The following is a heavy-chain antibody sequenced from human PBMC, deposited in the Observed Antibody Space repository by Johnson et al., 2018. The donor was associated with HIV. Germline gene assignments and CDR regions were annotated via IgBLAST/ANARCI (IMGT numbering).Heavy chain of an antibody. CDR3: AKDRGITIFGPVIWGEPPDAFDF. D-gene: IGHD3-3*01. V-gene: IGHV3-30*18. Sequence: QMLLVESGGGVVQPGRSLRLSCAASGFTLSSYGMHWVRQAPGKGLEWVAVTCYDGSNKYYAAIEKGRFTISRDNSKNTLYLQMNSLRAEDTAVYYCAKDRGITIFGPVIWGEPPDAFDFRGQGTMVTVSS. J-gene: IGHJ3*01. CDR1: GFTLSSYG. CDR2: TCYDGSNK.